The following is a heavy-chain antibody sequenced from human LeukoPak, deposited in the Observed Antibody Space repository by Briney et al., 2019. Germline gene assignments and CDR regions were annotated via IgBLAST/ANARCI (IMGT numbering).Heavy chain of an antibody. V-gene: IGHV4-39*07. CDR3: AIMPEVRGVRIGGRFDP. D-gene: IGHD3-10*01. J-gene: IGHJ5*02. CDR1: GGSISSYY. CDR2: IYYSGST. Sequence: SETLSLTCTVSGGSISSYYWGWIRQPPGKGLEWIGSIYYSGSTYYNPSLKSRVTISVDTSKNQFSLKLSSVTAADTAVYYCAIMPEVRGVRIGGRFDPWGQGTLVTVSS.